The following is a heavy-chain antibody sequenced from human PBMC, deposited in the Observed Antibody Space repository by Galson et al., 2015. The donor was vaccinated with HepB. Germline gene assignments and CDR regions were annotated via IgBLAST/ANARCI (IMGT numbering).Heavy chain of an antibody. CDR2: INKDGSEK. CDR1: GFTFSSEW. J-gene: IGHJ4*02. CDR3: ARSNF. V-gene: IGHV3-7*01. Sequence: SLRLSCAASGFTFSSEWVSWVRQAPGKGLEWVANINKDGSEKYYVDSVKGRFTISRDNAKTSLFLQMNSLRVEDTAVYYCARSNFWGQGTLVTVSS.